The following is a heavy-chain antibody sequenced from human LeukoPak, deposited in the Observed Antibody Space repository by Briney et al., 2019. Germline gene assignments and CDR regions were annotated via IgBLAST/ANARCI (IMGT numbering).Heavy chain of an antibody. CDR1: GFTFSSYA. CDR3: AKDQWYGHDSSGMRVCFDY. J-gene: IGHJ4*02. CDR2: ISGSGGST. D-gene: IGHD3-22*01. Sequence: PGGSLRLSCAASGFTFSSYAMSWVRQAPGKGLEWVSAISGSGGSTYYADSVKGRFTISRDNSKNTLYLQMNSLRAEDTAVYYCAKDQWYGHDSSGMRVCFDYWGQGTLVTVSS. V-gene: IGHV3-23*01.